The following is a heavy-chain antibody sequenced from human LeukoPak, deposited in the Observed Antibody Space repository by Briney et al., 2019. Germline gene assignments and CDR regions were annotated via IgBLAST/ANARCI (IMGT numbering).Heavy chain of an antibody. CDR2: IYYSGTT. CDR3: ARDRRFFDL. CDR1: GYSISSGYY. V-gene: IGHV4-61*01. J-gene: IGHJ2*01. Sequence: KPSETLSLTCTVSGYSISSGYYWSWIRQPPGKGLEWIGYIYYSGTTNYNPSLQSRVTISLHRSKNQFSLNLNSVTAADTAVYYCARDRRFFDLWGRGTLVTVSS.